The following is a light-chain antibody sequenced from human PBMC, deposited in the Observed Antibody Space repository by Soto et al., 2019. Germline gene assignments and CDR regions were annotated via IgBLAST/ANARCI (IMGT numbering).Light chain of an antibody. CDR3: QQYNSYRWT. J-gene: IGKJ1*01. Sequence: DIQMTQSPSILSASVGDRVTITCRASQSISSWLAWYQQKPGKAPNLLIHKASHLESGVPSRFSGSGSGTEFTLTISSLQPDDFAAYYCQQYNSYRWTFGLGTKVDI. CDR2: KAS. V-gene: IGKV1-5*03. CDR1: QSISSW.